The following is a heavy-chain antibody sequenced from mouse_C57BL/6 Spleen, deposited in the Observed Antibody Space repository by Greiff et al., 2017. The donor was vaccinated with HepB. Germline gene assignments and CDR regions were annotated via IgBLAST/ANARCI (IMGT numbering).Heavy chain of an antibody. CDR2: IDPSDSYT. D-gene: IGHD3-1*01. V-gene: IGHV1-69*01. CDR1: GYTFTSYW. Sequence: QVQLQQPGAELVMPGASVKLSCKASGYTFTSYWMHWVKQRPGQGLEWIGEIDPSDSYTNHNQKFKGKSTLTVDKSSSTAYMQLSSLTSEDSAVYYCARTTGLYYAMDYWGQGTSVTVSS. CDR3: ARTTGLYYAMDY. J-gene: IGHJ4*01.